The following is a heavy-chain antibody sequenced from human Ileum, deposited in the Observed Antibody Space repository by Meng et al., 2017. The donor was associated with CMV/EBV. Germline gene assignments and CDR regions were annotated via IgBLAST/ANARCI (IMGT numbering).Heavy chain of an antibody. V-gene: IGHV3-7*01. Sequence: GESLKISCAASGFTFSNYWMSWVRQAPGKGPEWMANIKRDGSEKYYVDSVKARFTISRDNAKNSLYLQMNSLRAEDTAVYYCARDRGCNFTSCDKGGGGFDVWGLGTMVTVSS. J-gene: IGHJ3*01. CDR2: IKRDGSEK. CDR1: GFTFSNYW. CDR3: ARDRGCNFTSCDKGGGGFDV. D-gene: IGHD2-2*02.